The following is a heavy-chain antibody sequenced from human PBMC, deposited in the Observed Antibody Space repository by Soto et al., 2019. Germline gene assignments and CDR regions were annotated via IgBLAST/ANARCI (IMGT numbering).Heavy chain of an antibody. CDR2: TYYRSKWFN. CDR1: GDSVSNNSAA. J-gene: IGHJ5*02. V-gene: IGHV6-1*01. D-gene: IGHD3-3*02. CDR3: AREGRLAASIFHNWFDP. Sequence: PSQTLSLTCAISGDSVSNNSAAWNWIRQSPSRGLEWLGRTYYRSKWFNNYALSVKGRITINPDTSKNQFSLQLDSVTPEDTAVYYXAREGRLAASIFHNWFDPWGQEPWSPSPQ.